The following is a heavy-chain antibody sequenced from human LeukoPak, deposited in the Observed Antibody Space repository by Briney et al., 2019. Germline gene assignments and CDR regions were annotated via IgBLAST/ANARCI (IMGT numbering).Heavy chain of an antibody. CDR2: ISGRGDET. J-gene: IGHJ6*03. CDR3: AKDTSARRYHRAYMNV. V-gene: IGHV3-23*01. D-gene: IGHD1-14*01. CDR1: GFTFSDYA. Sequence: GGSLSLPCTASGFTFSDYAVSWVRQAPGGGPEWVSAISGRGDETFHADSVKGRFTTSRDNSKNTLSLQMSSLRVEDSAVYFCAKDTSARRYHRAYMNVWGTGTRVTVSS.